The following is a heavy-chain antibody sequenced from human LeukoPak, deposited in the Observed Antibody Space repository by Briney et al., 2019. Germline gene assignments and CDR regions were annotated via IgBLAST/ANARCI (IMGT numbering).Heavy chain of an antibody. CDR1: GYNFTTYW. J-gene: IGHJ3*02. V-gene: IGHV5-51*01. CDR2: IYPGDSDT. CDR3: ARLDKFSIVRGIIVSAFDI. Sequence: GESLKISCKGSGYNFTTYWIGWVRQMPGKGLDYMGIIYPGDSDTKYNPSFQGQVTISADKSTSTTYLQWSSLRASDTAMFYCARLDKFSIVRGIIVSAFDIWGQGTKVTVSS. D-gene: IGHD3-10*01.